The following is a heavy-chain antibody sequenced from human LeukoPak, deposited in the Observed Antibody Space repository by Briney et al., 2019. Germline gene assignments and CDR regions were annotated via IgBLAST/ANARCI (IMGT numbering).Heavy chain of an antibody. CDR3: ARRTGYYDGFDY. V-gene: IGHV4-59*01. CDR1: GGSINNYY. J-gene: IGHJ4*02. Sequence: SEILSLTCTVSGGSINNYYWSWIRKPPGKGQELIGYIYYSGSTNYNPPLKSRVTMSVDTSKNQFSLKVNSVSAADTAVYYCARRTGYYDGFDYWGQGTLVTVSS. CDR2: IYYSGST. D-gene: IGHD3/OR15-3a*01.